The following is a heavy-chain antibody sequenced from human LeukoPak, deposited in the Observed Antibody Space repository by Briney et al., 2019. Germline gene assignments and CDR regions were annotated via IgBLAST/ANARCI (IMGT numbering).Heavy chain of an antibody. V-gene: IGHV4-59*08. CDR3: ARRFVPAVWAVSVGWFDP. Sequence: SETLSLTCTVSGGAISHYYWTWLGQPPGKGRGWRVYIYYSGRPTNNPTRKARVTMSVDTSTNQSSMRLSSVTAAGTAVYYCARRFVPAVWAVSVGWFDPWGQGTLVTVSS. CDR1: GGAISHYY. D-gene: IGHD2-2*01. J-gene: IGHJ5*02. CDR2: IYYSGRP.